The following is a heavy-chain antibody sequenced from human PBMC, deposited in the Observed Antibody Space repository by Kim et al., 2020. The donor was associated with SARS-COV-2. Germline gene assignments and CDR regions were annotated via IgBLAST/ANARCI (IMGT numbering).Heavy chain of an antibody. D-gene: IGHD2-2*02. CDR2: ISYDGSNK. CDR1: GFTFSSYA. CDR3: ARDLLEVVPAAIRYYYYG. J-gene: IGHJ6*01. Sequence: GGSLRLSCAASGFTFSSYAMHWVRQAPGKGLEWVAVISYDGSNKYYADSVKGRFTISRDNSKNTLYLQMNSLRAEDTAVYYCARDLLEVVPAAIRYYYYG. V-gene: IGHV3-30*04.